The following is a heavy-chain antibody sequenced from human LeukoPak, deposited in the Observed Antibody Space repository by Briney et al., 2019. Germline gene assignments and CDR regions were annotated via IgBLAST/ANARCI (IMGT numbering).Heavy chain of an antibody. CDR1: GGSFSGYC. CDR2: INHSGST. Sequence: SETLSLSCAVYGGSFSGYCWSWIRQPPGKGLEWIGEINHSGSTNYNPSLKSRVTISVDTSKNQFSLKLSSVTAADTAVYYCARVYYYDSSGYFGYWGQGTLVTVSS. D-gene: IGHD3-22*01. J-gene: IGHJ4*02. V-gene: IGHV4-34*01. CDR3: ARVYYYDSSGYFGY.